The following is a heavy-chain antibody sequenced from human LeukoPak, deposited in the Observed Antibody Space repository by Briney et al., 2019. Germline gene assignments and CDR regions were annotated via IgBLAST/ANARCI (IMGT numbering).Heavy chain of an antibody. CDR2: ISYDGSNK. V-gene: IGHV3-30*04. J-gene: IGHJ3*02. CDR1: GFTFSSYA. CDR3: AKDVTGSYYYDSSGSDAFDI. Sequence: PGGSLRLSCAASGFTFSSYAMHWVRLAPGKGLEWVAVISYDGSNKYYADSVKGRFTISGDNSKNTLYLQMNSLRAEDTAVYYCAKDVTGSYYYDSSGSDAFDIWGQGTMVTVSS. D-gene: IGHD3-22*01.